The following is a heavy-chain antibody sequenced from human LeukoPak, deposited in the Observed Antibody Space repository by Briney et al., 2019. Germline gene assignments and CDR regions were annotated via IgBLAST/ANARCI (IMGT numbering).Heavy chain of an antibody. V-gene: IGHV1-18*01. Sequence: ASVMVSCKASGYTFTSYGISWVRQAPGQGLEWMGWISTYNGNTDYAQKLQGRVTTTTDTSTSTAYMELRSLRSDDTAVYYCARERDGYNPNFDYWGQGTLVTVSS. CDR3: ARERDGYNPNFDY. CDR1: GYTFTSYG. D-gene: IGHD5-24*01. J-gene: IGHJ4*02. CDR2: ISTYNGNT.